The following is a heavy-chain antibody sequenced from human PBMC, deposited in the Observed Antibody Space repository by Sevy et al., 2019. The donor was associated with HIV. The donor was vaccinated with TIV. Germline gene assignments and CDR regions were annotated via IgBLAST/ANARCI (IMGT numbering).Heavy chain of an antibody. D-gene: IGHD2-15*01. CDR2: ISDDGNNK. CDR1: GFIFNDYA. CDR3: AREGAPYRNIRYCSGDNCYYNWFDP. J-gene: IGHJ5*02. V-gene: IGHV3-30*10. Sequence: GGSRRLSCAASGFIFNDYAMHWVRQAPGKGLEWVAVISDDGNNKYYTDSVDGRFTISRDNSKDTLYLQINSLRAVDTAIYYCAREGAPYRNIRYCSGDNCYYNWFDPWGQGTLVTVSS.